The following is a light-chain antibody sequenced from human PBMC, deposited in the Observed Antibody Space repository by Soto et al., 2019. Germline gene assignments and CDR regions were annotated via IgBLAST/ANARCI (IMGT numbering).Light chain of an antibody. Sequence: DIQMTQSPSSLSASVWDRVTITCRASQSISDYLNWYQQRPGEAPKLLIYAASRLHSGVPSRFSGSGSGTEFTLTISSLQPDDFATYYCQQFAVSRTFGQGTKV. CDR3: QQFAVSRT. J-gene: IGKJ1*01. CDR1: QSISDY. CDR2: AAS. V-gene: IGKV1-39*01.